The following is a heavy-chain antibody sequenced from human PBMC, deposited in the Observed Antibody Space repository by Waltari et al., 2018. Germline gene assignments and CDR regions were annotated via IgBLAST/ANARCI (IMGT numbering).Heavy chain of an antibody. J-gene: IGHJ4*02. CDR3: ARAITMIVVVPRY. Sequence: QVQLVQSGAEVKKPGASVKVSCKAPGYTFTGYSIHWVRQAPGQGLEWMGWINPNSGGTNYAQKFQGRVTMTRDTSISTAYMELSRLRSDDTAVYYCARAITMIVVVPRYWGQGTLVTVSS. CDR2: INPNSGGT. V-gene: IGHV1-2*02. D-gene: IGHD3-22*01. CDR1: GYTFTGYS.